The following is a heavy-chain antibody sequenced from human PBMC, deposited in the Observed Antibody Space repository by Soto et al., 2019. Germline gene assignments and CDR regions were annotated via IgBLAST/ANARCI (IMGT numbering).Heavy chain of an antibody. D-gene: IGHD3-3*01. Sequence: QLQLQESGPGLVKPSETLSLTCTVSGGSISSSSYYWGWIRQPPGKGLEWIGSIYYSGSTYHNPALKSRVTRSVDTSKNQFSLKLSSVTAADTAVYYCARSHGFGFLEWLNYFDYWGQGTLVTVSS. CDR2: IYYSGST. CDR1: GGSISSSSYY. CDR3: ARSHGFGFLEWLNYFDY. J-gene: IGHJ4*02. V-gene: IGHV4-39*01.